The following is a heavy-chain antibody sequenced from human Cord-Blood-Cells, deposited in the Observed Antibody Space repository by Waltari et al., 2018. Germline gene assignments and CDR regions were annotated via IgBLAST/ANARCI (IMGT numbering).Heavy chain of an antibody. V-gene: IGHV3-7*01. Sequence: EVQLVESGGGLVQPGGSLRLSCAASGFTFSSSWMSWVRQAPGKVLEWVANIKQDGSEKYYVDSVKGRFTISRDNAKNSLYLQMNSLRAEDTAVYYCARRSTSCTFDYWGQGTLVTVSS. CDR3: ARRSTSCTFDY. CDR2: IKQDGSEK. CDR1: GFTFSSSW. D-gene: IGHD2-2*01. J-gene: IGHJ4*02.